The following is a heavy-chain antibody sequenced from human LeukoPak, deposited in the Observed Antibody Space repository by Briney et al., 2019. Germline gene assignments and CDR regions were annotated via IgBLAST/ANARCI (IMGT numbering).Heavy chain of an antibody. V-gene: IGHV1-58*01. D-gene: IGHD3-10*01. CDR1: GFTFSTSA. CDR3: ARGSLVRGVIYYYYGMDV. J-gene: IGHJ6*02. CDR2: IIVGSGTT. Sequence: LVKVSCKASGFTFSTSAVQWVRQARGQRLEWIGWIIVGSGTTNYAHSLQGRLTITRDMSTSTAYMELSSLTSEDTAVYYCARGSLVRGVIYYYYGMDVWGQGTTVTVSS.